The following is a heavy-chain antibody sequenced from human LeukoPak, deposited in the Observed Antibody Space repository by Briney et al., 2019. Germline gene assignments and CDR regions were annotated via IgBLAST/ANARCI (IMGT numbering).Heavy chain of an antibody. J-gene: IGHJ4*02. CDR2: ISGSGGST. CDR1: GFTFSSYA. V-gene: IGHV3-23*01. Sequence: GGSLRLSCAASGFTFSSYAMSWVRQAPGKGLEWVSAISGSGGSTYYADSVKGRFTVSRDNSKNTVYLQMNSLRAEDTAVYYCAGWRGSSWYGAYWGQGTLVTVSS. CDR3: AGWRGSSWYGAY. D-gene: IGHD6-13*01.